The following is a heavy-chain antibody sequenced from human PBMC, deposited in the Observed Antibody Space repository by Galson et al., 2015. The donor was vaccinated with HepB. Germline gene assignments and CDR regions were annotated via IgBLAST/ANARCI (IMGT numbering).Heavy chain of an antibody. Sequence: SCKASGYTFTSYYMHWLRQAPGQGLGWMGIINPSGGSTSYAQKFQGRVTMTRDTSTSTVYMELSSLRSEDTAVYYCASVTYGSGSYFYYGMDVWGQGTTVTVSS. CDR1: GYTFTSYY. J-gene: IGHJ6*02. CDR2: INPSGGST. V-gene: IGHV1-46*01. CDR3: ASVTYGSGSYFYYGMDV. D-gene: IGHD3-10*01.